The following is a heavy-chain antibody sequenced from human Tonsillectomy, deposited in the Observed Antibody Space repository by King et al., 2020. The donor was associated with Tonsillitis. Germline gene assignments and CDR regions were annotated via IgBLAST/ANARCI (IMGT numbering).Heavy chain of an antibody. J-gene: IGHJ4*02. V-gene: IGHV3-21*01. CDR2: ISSSSSYI. CDR1: GFTFSSYS. Sequence: VQLVESGGGLVKPGGSLRLSCAASGFTFSSYSMNWVRQAPGQGLEWVSSISSSSSYIYYADSVKGRFTISRDNAKNSLYLQMNSLRAEDTAVYYCARDRPLYSSRWYGVDYWGQGTLVTVSS. D-gene: IGHD6-13*01. CDR3: ARDRPLYSSRWYGVDY.